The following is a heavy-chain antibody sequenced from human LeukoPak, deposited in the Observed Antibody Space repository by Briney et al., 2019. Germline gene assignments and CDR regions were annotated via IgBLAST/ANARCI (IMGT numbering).Heavy chain of an antibody. CDR1: GFTFSNYA. CDR2: ISGTGAFT. Sequence: GGSLRLSCVVSGFTFSNYAMGWVRQAPGKGLESVSVISGTGAFTYYADSVNGRFTISRDNSKNTLYLQMNSLRAEDTTIYYCAKGHSDYGTGFDLWGRGTLVTVSS. D-gene: IGHD4-17*01. V-gene: IGHV3-23*01. J-gene: IGHJ4*02. CDR3: AKGHSDYGTGFDL.